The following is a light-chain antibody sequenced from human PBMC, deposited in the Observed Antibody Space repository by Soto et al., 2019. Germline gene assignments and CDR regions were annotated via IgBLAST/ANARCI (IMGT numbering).Light chain of an antibody. V-gene: IGKV3-20*01. CDR1: QSVRSNY. CDR3: QQYGSTPLT. Sequence: EIVLTQSPDTLSLSPGERATISCRASQSVRSNYLAWYQQKPGQAPRFLIYDASTRATGTPDRFSGSGFGTDFTLTISRLEPEDFAVYYCQQYGSTPLTFGGGTKVDI. CDR2: DAS. J-gene: IGKJ4*01.